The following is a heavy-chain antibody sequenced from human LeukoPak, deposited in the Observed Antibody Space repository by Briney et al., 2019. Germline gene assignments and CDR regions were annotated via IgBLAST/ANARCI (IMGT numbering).Heavy chain of an antibody. CDR2: ISYDGSNK. Sequence: GGSLRLSCAASGFTFSSYAMHWVRQAPGKGLEWVAVISYDGSNKYYADSVKGRFTISRDNSKNTLYLQMNSLRAEDTAVYYCAGGPYYYDSSGYYFGGRDYWGQGTLVTVSS. V-gene: IGHV3-30*04. CDR3: AGGPYYYDSSGYYFGGRDY. J-gene: IGHJ4*02. CDR1: GFTFSSYA. D-gene: IGHD3-22*01.